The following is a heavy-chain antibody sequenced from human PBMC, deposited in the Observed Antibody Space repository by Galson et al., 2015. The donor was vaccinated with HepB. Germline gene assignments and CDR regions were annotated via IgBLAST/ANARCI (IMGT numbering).Heavy chain of an antibody. D-gene: IGHD3-22*01. CDR1: GFTFSSYS. CDR3: AREGGYYSYNWFDP. Sequence: SLRLSCAASGFTFSSYSMNWVRQAPGKGLEWVSYISSSSSTIYYADSVKGRFTISRDNAKNSLYPQMNSLRAEDTAVYYCAREGGYYSYNWFDPWGQGTLVTVSS. J-gene: IGHJ5*02. V-gene: IGHV3-48*04. CDR2: ISSSSSTI.